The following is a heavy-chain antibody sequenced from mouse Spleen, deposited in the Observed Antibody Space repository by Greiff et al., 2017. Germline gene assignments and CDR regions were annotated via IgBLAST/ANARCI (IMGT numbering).Heavy chain of an antibody. Sequence: EVKLMESGPGLVKPSQSLSLTCSVTGYSITSGYYWNWIRQFPGNKLEWMGYISYDGSNNYNPSLKNRISITRDTSKNQFFLKLNSVTTEDTATYYCARFITTVVIDYWGQGTTLTVSS. V-gene: IGHV3-6*02. J-gene: IGHJ2*01. D-gene: IGHD1-1*01. CDR2: ISYDGSN. CDR1: GYSITSGYY. CDR3: ARFITTVVIDY.